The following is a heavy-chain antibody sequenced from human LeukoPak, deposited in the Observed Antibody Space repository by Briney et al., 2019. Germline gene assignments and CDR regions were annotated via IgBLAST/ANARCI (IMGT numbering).Heavy chain of an antibody. V-gene: IGHV4-39*01. CDR2: IYYSGST. CDR3: ARHRHSSSSYYYYGMDV. CDR1: GGSISSSTYY. Sequence: SETLSLTCTVSGGSISSSTYYWAWIRQPPGKGLEWIGSIYYSGSTFYNPSLKSRVTISVDTSKNQFSLKLSSVTAADTAVYYCARHRHSSSSYYYYGMDVWGQGTTVTVSS. J-gene: IGHJ6*02. D-gene: IGHD6-6*01.